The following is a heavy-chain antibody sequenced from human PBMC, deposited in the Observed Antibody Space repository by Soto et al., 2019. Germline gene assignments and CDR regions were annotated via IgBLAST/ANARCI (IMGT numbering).Heavy chain of an antibody. D-gene: IGHD3-10*01. CDR1: GFIFINFS. J-gene: IGHJ6*04. Sequence: GGSLRVSCAASGFIFINFSMNWVRQAPWKGLEWVASISISSSYIYYADSVKGRFTISRDNAKNSLYLEMNSLRAEDTAVYYCARVDRGFGELFAHYYGMDVWGKGTTVTVSS. CDR3: ARVDRGFGELFAHYYGMDV. V-gene: IGHV3-21*06. CDR2: ISISSSYI.